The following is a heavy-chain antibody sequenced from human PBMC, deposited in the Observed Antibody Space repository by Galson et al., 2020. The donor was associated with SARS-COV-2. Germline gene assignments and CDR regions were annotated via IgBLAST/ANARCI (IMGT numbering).Heavy chain of an antibody. CDR1: GYTFTRCG. J-gene: IGHJ4*02. D-gene: IGHD5-12*01. CDR3: ARDLPDYSGYEIDY. CDR2: INTNTGNP. Sequence: ASVKVSCKASGYTFTRCGMNWVRQAPGQGLEWMGWINTNTGNPTYAQGFTGRFVFSLDTSVSTAYLQISSLKAEDTAVYYCARDLPDYSGYEIDYWGQGTLVTGSS. V-gene: IGHV7-4-1*02.